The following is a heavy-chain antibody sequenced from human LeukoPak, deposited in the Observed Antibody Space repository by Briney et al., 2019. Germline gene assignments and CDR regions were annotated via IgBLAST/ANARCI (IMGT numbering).Heavy chain of an antibody. D-gene: IGHD6-6*01. Sequence: ASVKVSCKASGYTFTGYYMHWVRQAPGQGLEWMGWINPNSGGTNYAQKFQGRVTMPRDTSISTAYMELSRLRSDDTAVYYCARDRAARPYYYYYMDVWGKGTTVTVSS. CDR2: INPNSGGT. CDR1: GYTFTGYY. J-gene: IGHJ6*03. CDR3: ARDRAARPYYYYYMDV. V-gene: IGHV1-2*02.